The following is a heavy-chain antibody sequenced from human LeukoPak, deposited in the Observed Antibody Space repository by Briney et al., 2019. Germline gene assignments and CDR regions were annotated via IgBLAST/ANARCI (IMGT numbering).Heavy chain of an antibody. V-gene: IGHV4-61*01. CDR2: IYYSGST. D-gene: IGHD1-26*01. J-gene: IGHJ3*02. CDR1: GDSVSNGNYY. CDR3: ARAYSGSDAFDI. Sequence: PSETLSLTCTVSGDSVSNGNYYWSWIRQPPGKGLEWIGYIYYSGSTNYNPSLKSRVTISVDTPKNQFSLKLSSVTAADTAVYYCARAYSGSDAFDIWGQGTMVTVSS.